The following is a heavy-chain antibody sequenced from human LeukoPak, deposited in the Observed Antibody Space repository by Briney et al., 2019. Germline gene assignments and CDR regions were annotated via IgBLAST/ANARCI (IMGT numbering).Heavy chain of an antibody. J-gene: IGHJ5*02. Sequence: GGSLRLSCAASGFTFDDYAMHWVRLAPGKGLEWVSGISWNSGSIGYADSVKGRFTISRDNAKNSLYLQMNSLRAEDTALYYCAKYSSGWYEGWFDPWGQGTLVTVSS. CDR1: GFTFDDYA. D-gene: IGHD6-19*01. CDR3: AKYSSGWYEGWFDP. V-gene: IGHV3-9*01. CDR2: ISWNSGSI.